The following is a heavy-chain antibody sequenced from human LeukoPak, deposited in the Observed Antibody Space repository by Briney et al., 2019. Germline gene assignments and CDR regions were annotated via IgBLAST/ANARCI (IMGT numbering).Heavy chain of an antibody. D-gene: IGHD3-3*01. V-gene: IGHV4-39*07. CDR1: GGSISSSSYY. J-gene: IGHJ4*02. Sequence: SETLSLTCTVSGGSISSSSYYWGWIRQPPGKGLEWIGSIYYSGSTYYNPSLKSRVTISVDTSKNQFSLKLSSVTAADTAVYHCARGGGYYDFWSGYLQKGYYFDYWGQGTLVTVSS. CDR3: ARGGGYYDFWSGYLQKGYYFDY. CDR2: IYYSGST.